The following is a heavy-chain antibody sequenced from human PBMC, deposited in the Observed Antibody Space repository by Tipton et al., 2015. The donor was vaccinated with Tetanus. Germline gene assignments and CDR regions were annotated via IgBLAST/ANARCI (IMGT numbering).Heavy chain of an antibody. Sequence: GLVKPSETLSLTCTVSGVSMRNGGFSWSWIRQPPGKGLEWIGYMYHTGGSYYNPSLKSRVTMSVDLSNNQFSLSLRFGSAADTAVYYCARGGRDAYNNPLGAFDVWGRGTTVTVSS. J-gene: IGHJ3*01. D-gene: IGHD5-24*01. CDR2: MYHTGGS. V-gene: IGHV4-30-2*01. CDR1: GVSMRNGGFS. CDR3: ARGGRDAYNNPLGAFDV.